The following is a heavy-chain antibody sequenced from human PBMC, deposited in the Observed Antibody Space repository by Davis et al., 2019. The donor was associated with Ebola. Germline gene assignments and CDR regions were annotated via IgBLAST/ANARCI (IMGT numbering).Heavy chain of an antibody. J-gene: IGHJ5*02. CDR2: INHSGST. V-gene: IGHV4-34*01. Sequence: MPSETLSLTCAVYGGSFSGYYWSWIRQPPGKGLEWIGEINHSGSTNYNPSLKSRVTISVDTSKNQFSLKLSSVTAADTAVYYCARVLYWWCWFDPWGQGTLVTVSS. CDR1: GGSFSGYY. D-gene: IGHD2-8*02. CDR3: ARVLYWWCWFDP.